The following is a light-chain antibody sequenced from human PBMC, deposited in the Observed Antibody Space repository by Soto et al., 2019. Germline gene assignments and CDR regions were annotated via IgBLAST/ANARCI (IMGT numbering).Light chain of an antibody. V-gene: IGKV3-15*01. J-gene: IGKJ1*01. CDR1: QTISSN. CDR2: SAS. CDR3: QQYHNWPRT. Sequence: DRVMTQSPATLSVSPGDRATLSCRASQTISSNLAWYQQKPGQATRLLIHSASTRATGIPARFSGSGSGTEFTLTISSLQSEDFAVYYCQQYHNWPRTFGPGTEVEIK.